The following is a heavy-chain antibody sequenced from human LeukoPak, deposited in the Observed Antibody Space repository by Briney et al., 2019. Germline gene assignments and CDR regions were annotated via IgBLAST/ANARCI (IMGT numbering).Heavy chain of an antibody. J-gene: IGHJ4*02. CDR1: GFTFSSYS. V-gene: IGHV3-21*01. Sequence: GGSLRLSCVVSGFTFSSYSINWVRQAPGKGLEWVSSISSTSTYMYYADSVKGRFTISRDNAKNSLFLQMNSLRAEDTAVYYCAKNTFCSSSSCQTALDYWGQGTLVTVSS. CDR2: ISSTSTYM. CDR3: AKNTFCSSSSCQTALDY. D-gene: IGHD2-15*01.